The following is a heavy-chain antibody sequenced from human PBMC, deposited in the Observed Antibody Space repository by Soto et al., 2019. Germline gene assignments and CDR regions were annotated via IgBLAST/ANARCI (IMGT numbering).Heavy chain of an antibody. CDR1: GFTFSSYG. Sequence: GGSLRLSCAASGFTFSSYGMHWVRQAPGKGLEWVAVISYDGSNKYYADSVKGRFTISRDNSKNTLYLQMNSLRAEDTAVYYCAKDGDSRDGYNFDYWGQGTLVTVSS. D-gene: IGHD3-22*01. CDR2: ISYDGSNK. J-gene: IGHJ4*02. CDR3: AKDGDSRDGYNFDY. V-gene: IGHV3-30*18.